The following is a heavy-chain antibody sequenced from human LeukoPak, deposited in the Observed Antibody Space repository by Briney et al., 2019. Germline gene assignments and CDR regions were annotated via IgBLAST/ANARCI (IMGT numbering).Heavy chain of an antibody. V-gene: IGHV1-69*06. J-gene: IGHJ4*02. CDR3: ARELTAAAGRRFDY. D-gene: IGHD6-13*01. Sequence: SVKVSCKASGGTFSSYAISWVRQAPGQGLEWMGGIIPICGTANYAQKFQGRVTITADKSTSTAYMELSSLRSEDTAVYYCARELTAAAGRRFDYWGQGTLVTVSS. CDR2: IIPICGTA. CDR1: GGTFSSYA.